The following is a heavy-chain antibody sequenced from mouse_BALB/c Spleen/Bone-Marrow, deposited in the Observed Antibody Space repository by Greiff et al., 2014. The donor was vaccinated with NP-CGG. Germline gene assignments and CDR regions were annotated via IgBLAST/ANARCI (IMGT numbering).Heavy chain of an antibody. CDR1: GYSITSGYR. J-gene: IGHJ2*01. CDR3: ARSGGYYNFDY. D-gene: IGHD2-12*01. V-gene: IGHV3-1*02. Sequence: DVKLQESGPDLVKPSQSLSLTCTVTGYSITSGYRWHWIRQFPGNKLEWMGCIDYSGSTNYNPSLKSRISITRDTSKNQFFLQLNSVTTEDTATYHCARSGGYYNFDYWGQGTTLTVSS. CDR2: IDYSGST.